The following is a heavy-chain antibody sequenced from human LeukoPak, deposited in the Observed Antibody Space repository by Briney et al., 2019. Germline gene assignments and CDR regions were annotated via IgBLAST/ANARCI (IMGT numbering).Heavy chain of an antibody. D-gene: IGHD6-19*01. V-gene: IGHV1-18*01. Sequence: ASVKVSCKASGYTFTSYGINWGRQAPGQGLEWMGWISAYNGNTNYAQKLQDRVTMTTDTSTSTAYMELRSLRSDDTAIYYCARMMSIPVAGHRPLFDYWGQGTLVTVSS. J-gene: IGHJ4*02. CDR3: ARMMSIPVAGHRPLFDY. CDR2: ISAYNGNT. CDR1: GYTFTSYG.